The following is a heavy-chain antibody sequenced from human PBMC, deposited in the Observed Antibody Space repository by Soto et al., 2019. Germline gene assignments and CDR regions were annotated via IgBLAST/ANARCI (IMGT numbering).Heavy chain of an antibody. J-gene: IGHJ6*02. CDR3: ARRGRTYYYDSGGPHYYYYGMHL. V-gene: IGHV5-51*01. CDR2: IYPGDSDT. Sequence: PGESLKISCKGSGYSFTSYWIGWVRQMPGKGLEWMGIIYPGDSDTRYSPSFQGQVTISADKSISTAYLQWSSLKASDTAMYYCARRGRTYYYDSGGPHYYYYGMHLWGQATTVTVSS. CDR1: GYSFTSYW. D-gene: IGHD3-10*01.